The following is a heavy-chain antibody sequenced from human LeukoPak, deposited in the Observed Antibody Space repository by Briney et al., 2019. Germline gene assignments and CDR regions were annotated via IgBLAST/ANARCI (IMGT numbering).Heavy chain of an antibody. J-gene: IGHJ4*02. D-gene: IGHD6-19*01. CDR2: VFSGGST. V-gene: IGHV3-53*01. CDR3: ARDLYSSTDY. Sequence: GGSLRLSCAASGFSISSNYMSWGRHDPPGGVGWGSVVFSGGSTYYANPAQGRFTISRDNSKNTLYLQMTSLRAEDTAVYYCARDLYSSTDYWGQGTLVTVSS. CDR1: GFSISSNY.